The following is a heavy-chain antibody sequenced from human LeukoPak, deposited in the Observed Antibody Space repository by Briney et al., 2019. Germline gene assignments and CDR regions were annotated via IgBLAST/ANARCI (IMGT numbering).Heavy chain of an antibody. CDR1: GFALCSYW. CDR2: INPDGSGT. CDR3: ARVDVIVPAAMVDF. Sequence: GGSLRLSXAVSGFALCSYWMHWVRQAPGKGLVWLSRINPDGSGTNYADFVKGRFTISRDNAKNTLYLQMNSLRPEDTGVYYCARVDVIVPAAMVDFWGQGTLVTVSS. J-gene: IGHJ4*02. D-gene: IGHD2-2*01. V-gene: IGHV3-74*01.